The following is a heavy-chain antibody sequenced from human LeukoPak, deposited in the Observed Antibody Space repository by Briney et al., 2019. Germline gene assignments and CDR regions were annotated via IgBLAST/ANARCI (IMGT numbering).Heavy chain of an antibody. V-gene: IGHV3-30*02. J-gene: IGHJ4*02. D-gene: IGHD6-13*01. CDR3: AKVDVSSWYSTLLPQSLDS. CDR1: GFTFSSYG. Sequence: PGGSLRLSCAASGFTFSSYGMHWIRQAPGKGLEWVALIRYDGSNKYYADSVKSRFIISRDNSKNTLNLQMTSLRAEDTAVYYCAKVDVSSWYSTLLPQSLDSWGLGTLVTISS. CDR2: IRYDGSNK.